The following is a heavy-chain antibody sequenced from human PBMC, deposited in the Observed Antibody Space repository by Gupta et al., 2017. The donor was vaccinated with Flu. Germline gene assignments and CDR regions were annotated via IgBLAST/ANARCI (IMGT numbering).Heavy chain of an antibody. J-gene: IGHJ4*02. Sequence: EVQLLESGGGLVQPGGSLRLSCADSGVTFRSLTMAWGRQAAGKGLVLVSSISSSGDSTFYADTVKGRFTISRDNSKNTVYLQLSSLTGEDTATYFCAKGGAGSFYDDWGQGTLVTVSS. CDR3: AKGGAGSFYDD. CDR2: ISSSGDST. CDR1: GVTFRSLT. D-gene: IGHD1-26*01. V-gene: IGHV3-23*01.